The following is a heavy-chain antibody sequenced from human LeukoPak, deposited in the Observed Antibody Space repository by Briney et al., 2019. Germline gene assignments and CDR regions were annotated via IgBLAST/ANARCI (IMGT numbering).Heavy chain of an antibody. V-gene: IGHV4-59*01. CDR2: IYYSGST. Sequence: PSETLSLTCTVSGGSISSYYWSWIRQPPGKGLEWIGYIYYSGSTNYNPSVKSRVTISVDTSKNQFSLKLTSVTAADTAVYYCARSPGGGYKNYFDYWGQGTLVTVSS. CDR3: ARSPGGGYKNYFDY. J-gene: IGHJ4*02. CDR1: GGSISSYY. D-gene: IGHD5-24*01.